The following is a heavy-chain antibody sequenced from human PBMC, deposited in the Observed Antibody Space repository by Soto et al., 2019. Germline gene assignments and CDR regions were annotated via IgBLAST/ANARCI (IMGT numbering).Heavy chain of an antibody. Sequence: GGSLRLSCAASGFTFSSYEMNWVRQAPGKGLEWVSYISSSGSTIYYADSVKGRFTISRDNAKNSLYLQMNSLRAEDTAVYYCARSNGGGDVGGITIFGVVSYYYYGMDVWGQGTTVTVSS. V-gene: IGHV3-48*03. CDR1: GFTFSSYE. CDR3: ARSNGGGDVGGITIFGVVSYYYYGMDV. CDR2: ISSSGSTI. D-gene: IGHD3-3*01. J-gene: IGHJ6*02.